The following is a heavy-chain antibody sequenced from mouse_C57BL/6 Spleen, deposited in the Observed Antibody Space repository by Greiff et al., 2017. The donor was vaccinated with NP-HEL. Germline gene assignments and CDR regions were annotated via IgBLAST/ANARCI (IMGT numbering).Heavy chain of an antibody. D-gene: IGHD2-2*01. CDR3: ARLGLPDAMDY. Sequence: QVQLQQSGAELVKPGASVKLSCKASGYTFTSYWMHWVKQRPGQGLEWIGMIHPNSGSTNYNEKFKSKATLTVDKSSSTAYMQLSSLTSEDSAVYYCARLGLPDAMDYWGQGTSVTVSS. CDR1: GYTFTSYW. CDR2: IHPNSGST. J-gene: IGHJ4*01. V-gene: IGHV1-64*01.